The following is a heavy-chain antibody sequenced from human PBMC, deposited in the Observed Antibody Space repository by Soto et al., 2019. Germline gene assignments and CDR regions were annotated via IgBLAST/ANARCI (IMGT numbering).Heavy chain of an antibody. J-gene: IGHJ6*02. V-gene: IGHV2-5*01. CDR2: IYWNDEQ. Sequence: QITLKESGPTLVKPTQTLTLTCTFSGFSLTSGVVGVGWIRQPPGEALEWRALIYWNDEQYYNPSLRNRLTITRDTSKNQVVLTSTNMDAVDTATYYCAHRLPGPSGYDVWGQGTTVTVSS. CDR3: AHRLPGPSGYDV. D-gene: IGHD6-13*01. CDR1: GFSLTSGVVG.